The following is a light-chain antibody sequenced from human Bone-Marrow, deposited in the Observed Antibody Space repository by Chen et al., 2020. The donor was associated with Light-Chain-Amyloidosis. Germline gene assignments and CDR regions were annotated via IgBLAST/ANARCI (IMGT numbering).Light chain of an antibody. CDR3: QQYYSTPPT. Sequence: DIVMTQSPDSLAVSLGERATINCKSSQSLLYRSNNKNYLAWYQQKPGQSPKLLYYWASTRESGVPDRFSGSGSGPDFTLTISSLQAEDVAVYYCQQYYSTPPTFGQGTKVEIK. CDR2: WAS. CDR1: QSLLYRSNNKNY. V-gene: IGKV4-1*01. J-gene: IGKJ1*01.